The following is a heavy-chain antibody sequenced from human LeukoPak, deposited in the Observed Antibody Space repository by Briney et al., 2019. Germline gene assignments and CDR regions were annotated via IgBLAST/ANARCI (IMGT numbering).Heavy chain of an antibody. Sequence: SETLSLTCTISGGSISSYYWSWIRQPPGKGREGIGYIYYSGTTNYNPSLNSRVTISVDTSKNQFSLKLNSVTAAATAVYYCARAGTHNSGWYGDNWFDPWGQGTLVTVSS. D-gene: IGHD6-19*01. V-gene: IGHV4-59*01. CDR1: GGSISSYY. CDR3: ARAGTHNSGWYGDNWFDP. J-gene: IGHJ5*02. CDR2: IYYSGTT.